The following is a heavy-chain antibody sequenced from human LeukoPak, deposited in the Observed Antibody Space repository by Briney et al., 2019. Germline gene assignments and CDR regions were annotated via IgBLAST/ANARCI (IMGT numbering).Heavy chain of an antibody. V-gene: IGHV3-23*01. Sequence: GGSLRLSCAASGFTFSSYAMSRVRQAPGKGLEWVSAISGSGGSTYYADSVKGRFTISRDNSKNTLYLQMNSLRAEDTAVYYCAKDVKYYYDSSGYYDYWGQGTLVTVSS. CDR3: AKDVKYYYDSSGYYDY. D-gene: IGHD3-22*01. CDR2: ISGSGGST. CDR1: GFTFSSYA. J-gene: IGHJ4*02.